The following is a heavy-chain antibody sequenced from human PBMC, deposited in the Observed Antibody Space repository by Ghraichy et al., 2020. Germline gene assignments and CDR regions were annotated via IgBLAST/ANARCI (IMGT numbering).Heavy chain of an antibody. J-gene: IGHJ4*02. D-gene: IGHD2-15*01. CDR1: GGSFSGYY. V-gene: IGHV4-34*01. CDR3: AIDYSSDRAIDY. Sequence: SETLSLTCAVYGGSFSGYYWSWIRQPPGKGLEWIGEINHSGSTNYNPSLKSRVTISVDTSKNQFSLKLSSVTAADTAVYYCAIDYSSDRAIDYWGQGTLVTVSS. CDR2: INHSGST.